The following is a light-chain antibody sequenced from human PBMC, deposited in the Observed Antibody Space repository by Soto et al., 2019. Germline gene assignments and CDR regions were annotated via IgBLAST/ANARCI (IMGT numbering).Light chain of an antibody. CDR2: DVN. CDR1: SSDVGAYIF. V-gene: IGLV2-8*01. CDR3: VSFAGGTYV. Sequence: QSALTQPPSASGSPGQSVTISCTGTSSDVGAYIFVSWYQQHPGKAPKLMVYDVNRRPPGVPDRFFGSKSGSTASLTVSGLQAEDEADYYCVSFAGGTYVFGTGTKVTVL. J-gene: IGLJ1*01.